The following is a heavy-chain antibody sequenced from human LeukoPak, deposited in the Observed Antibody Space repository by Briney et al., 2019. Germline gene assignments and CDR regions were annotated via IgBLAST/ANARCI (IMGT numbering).Heavy chain of an antibody. V-gene: IGHV3-7*05. J-gene: IGHJ3*02. Sequence: GSPRLSCAASGFTFSSYWMSWVRQAPGKGLEWVANIKRDGSEKYYVGSVKGRFTISRDNAENSLYLRMKSLRAEDTAVYYCARARDYGSGKANAFDIWGHGR. CDR1: GFTFSSYW. D-gene: IGHD3-10*01. CDR3: ARARDYGSGKANAFDI. CDR2: IKRDGSEK.